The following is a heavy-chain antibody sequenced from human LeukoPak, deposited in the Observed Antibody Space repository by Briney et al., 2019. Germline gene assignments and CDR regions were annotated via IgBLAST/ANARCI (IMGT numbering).Heavy chain of an antibody. CDR2: ISGSGGNT. D-gene: IGHD3-3*01. Sequence: GGSLRLSCAASGFTFSSYAMSWVRQAPGKGLEWVSAISGSGGNTYYADSVKGRFTISRDNSKNTLYLQMNSLRAEDTAVYYCAKVCITIFGVVDPIDYWGQGTLVTVSS. CDR3: AKVCITIFGVVDPIDY. CDR1: GFTFSSYA. V-gene: IGHV3-23*01. J-gene: IGHJ4*02.